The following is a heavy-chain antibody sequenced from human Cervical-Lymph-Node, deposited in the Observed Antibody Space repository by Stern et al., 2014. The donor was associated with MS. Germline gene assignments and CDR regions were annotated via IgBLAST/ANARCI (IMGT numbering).Heavy chain of an antibody. V-gene: IGHV3-9*01. CDR2: ISWSSTNV. CDR3: VKETSPSYYYGMDA. J-gene: IGHJ6*02. Sequence: EVQLVESGGGLERPGRSLRLSCAASGFTFGDYAMHWVRQAPGKGLEWVSGISWSSTNVAYADSVRCRFTISRDNAKNSLFLQMNSLRAEDTALYYCVKETSPSYYYGMDAWGQGTTVIVSS. CDR1: GFTFGDYA.